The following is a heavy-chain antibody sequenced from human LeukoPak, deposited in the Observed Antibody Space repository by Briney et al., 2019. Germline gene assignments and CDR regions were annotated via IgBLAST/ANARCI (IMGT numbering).Heavy chain of an antibody. D-gene: IGHD5-12*01. J-gene: IGHJ4*02. CDR1: GFTFSDYW. Sequence: GGSLRLSCVASGFTFSDYWMSWVRQAPGMGVEWVANIETDGDEKNYVDSVKGRFTISRDNARNSLYLQMSSLRVEDTAVYYCARDIPSGFYTPDYWGRGTLVTVSS. CDR2: IETDGDEK. CDR3: ARDIPSGFYTPDY. V-gene: IGHV3-7*01.